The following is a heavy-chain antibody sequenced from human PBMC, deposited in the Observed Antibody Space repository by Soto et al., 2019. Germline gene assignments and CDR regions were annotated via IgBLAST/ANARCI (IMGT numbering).Heavy chain of an antibody. V-gene: IGHV3-48*01. CDR3: ARVGWELLLDYFDY. J-gene: IGHJ4*02. CDR2: ISSTGSTI. CDR1: GFTFSSYR. Sequence: EVQLVESGGGLVQPGGSLRLSCAASGFTFSSYRMSWVRQAPGKGLEWVSYISSTGSTIFYADSVKGRFTLSRDNAKNSVYLQMNSLRGEDTAVYYCARVGWELLLDYFDYWGQGTLVTVSS. D-gene: IGHD1-26*01.